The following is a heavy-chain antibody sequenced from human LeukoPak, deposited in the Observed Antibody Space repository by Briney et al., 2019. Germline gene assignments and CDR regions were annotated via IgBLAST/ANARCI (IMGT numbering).Heavy chain of an antibody. V-gene: IGHV3-48*03. CDR1: GFTFDSYE. J-gene: IGHJ3*02. D-gene: IGHD1-26*01. CDR3: ALRGSYDAFDI. Sequence: GGSLRLSCATSGFTFDSYEMNWVRQAPGKGLEWVSYIGSTGNTLYYADSVKGRFTISRDNAKNSLYLQMNSLRAEDTAVYYCALRGSYDAFDIWGQGTMVTVSS. CDR2: IGSTGNTL.